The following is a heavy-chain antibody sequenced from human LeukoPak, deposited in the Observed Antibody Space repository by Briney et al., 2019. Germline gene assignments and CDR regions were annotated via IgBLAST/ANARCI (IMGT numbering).Heavy chain of an antibody. CDR1: GFTFSTYA. D-gene: IGHD4-23*01. CDR2: ISGNGVTT. CDR3: AKALYGGNTV. V-gene: IGHV3-23*01. Sequence: GGSLTLSCAASGFTFSTYAMGWVRQAPGEGLRWVSSISGNGVTTYYADSVKGRFTISRDNSKNTLYQQMNSLRAEDTALYYCAKALYGGNTVWGQGTLVTVSS. J-gene: IGHJ4*02.